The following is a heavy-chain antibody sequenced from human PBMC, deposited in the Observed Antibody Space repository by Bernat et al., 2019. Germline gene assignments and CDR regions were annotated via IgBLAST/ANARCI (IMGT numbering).Heavy chain of an antibody. CDR3: ARGDYDILTGYYTDY. CDR1: GGSISSYY. D-gene: IGHD3-9*01. J-gene: IGHJ4*02. V-gene: IGHV4-59*01. CDR2: IYYSGST. Sequence: QVQLQESGPGLVKPSETLSLTCTVSGGSISSYYWSWIRQPPGKGLEWIGYIYYSGSTNYNPSLKSRVTISVDTSKNQFSLKLSSVTAADTAVYYCARGDYDILTGYYTDYCGQGTLVTVSS.